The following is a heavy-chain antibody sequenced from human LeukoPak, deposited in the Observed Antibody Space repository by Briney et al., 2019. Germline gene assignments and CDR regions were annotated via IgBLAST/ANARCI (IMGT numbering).Heavy chain of an antibody. CDR3: ARQVVPAAMLPWFDP. D-gene: IGHD2-2*01. J-gene: IGHJ5*02. Sequence: GASVTASCKASGYTFTGYYIHWAREAPGHELVRMGLIKPNSGGTNYAQKFEGRVTITRDTSISTAYMELSRLRSDDTAVYYCARQVVPAAMLPWFDPWGQGTLVTVSS. CDR1: GYTFTGYY. V-gene: IGHV1-2*02. CDR2: IKPNSGGT.